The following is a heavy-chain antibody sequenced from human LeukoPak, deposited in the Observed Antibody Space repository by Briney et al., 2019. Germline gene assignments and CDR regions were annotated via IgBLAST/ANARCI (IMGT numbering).Heavy chain of an antibody. CDR3: ARLLSGETAILPPYYYYRDV. J-gene: IGHJ6*03. V-gene: IGHV4-39*01. CDR1: GGSMRRSNDY. CDR2: VYYTGTT. D-gene: IGHD2-21*02. Sequence: KPSETLSLTCSVSGGSMRRSNDYWGWVRQTPGKGLEWIGNVYYTGTTFYNPSLKSRVTISVDTSKNQFSLKVRSVTAADTANYYCARLLSGETAILPPYYYYRDVWGKGTTVTVSS.